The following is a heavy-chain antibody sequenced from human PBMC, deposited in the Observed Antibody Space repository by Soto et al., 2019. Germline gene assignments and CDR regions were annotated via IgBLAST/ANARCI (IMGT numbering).Heavy chain of an antibody. Sequence: SETLSLTCTVSGGSISSGDYYWSWIRQPPGKGLEWIGYIYYSGSTYYNPSLKSRVTISVDTSKNQFSLKLSSVTAADTAVYYCASVDTAISDAFDIWGQGTMVTVSS. D-gene: IGHD5-18*01. J-gene: IGHJ3*02. CDR1: GGSISSGDYY. V-gene: IGHV4-30-4*01. CDR3: ASVDTAISDAFDI. CDR2: IYYSGST.